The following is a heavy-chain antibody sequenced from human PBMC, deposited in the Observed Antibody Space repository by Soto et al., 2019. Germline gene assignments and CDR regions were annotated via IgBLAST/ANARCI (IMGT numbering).Heavy chain of an antibody. Sequence: QVQLVQSGAEVKKPGASVKVSCKASGYSFTSYGISWVRQAPGQGLEWMGWISAYNGNTRYSQKLQGRVTMTKDTSTSTDCMEVGCLRSDDPAVYYCEREVAVALIDSWGRGPRVTVS. D-gene: IGHD6-19*01. CDR3: EREVAVALIDS. J-gene: IGHJ4*02. CDR2: ISAYNGNT. CDR1: GYSFTSYG. V-gene: IGHV1-18*01.